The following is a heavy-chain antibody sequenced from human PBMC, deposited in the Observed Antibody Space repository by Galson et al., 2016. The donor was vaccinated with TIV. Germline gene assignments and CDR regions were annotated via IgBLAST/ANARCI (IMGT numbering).Heavy chain of an antibody. CDR1: GFSFSDYG. V-gene: IGHV3-30*18. Sequence: SCAASGFSFSDYGMHWVRQAPGKGLEWVAVILYDGTDKYYADSVKGRFTISRDNSKNTVSLHLNSLRVEDTAVYYCAKDPRIFGDYLLAYFDYWGQGTLVSVSS. CDR3: AKDPRIFGDYLLAYFDY. J-gene: IGHJ4*02. CDR2: ILYDGTDK. D-gene: IGHD4-17*01.